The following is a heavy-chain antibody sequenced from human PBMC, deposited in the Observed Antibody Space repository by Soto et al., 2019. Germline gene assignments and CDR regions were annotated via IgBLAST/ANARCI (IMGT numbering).Heavy chain of an antibody. V-gene: IGHV1-69*08. CDR3: ARDLGYCSSTSCYIGFDY. D-gene: IGHD2-2*02. CDR2: IIPILGIA. CDR1: GGTFSSYT. J-gene: IGHJ4*02. Sequence: QVQLVQSGAEVKKPGSSVKVSCKASGGTFSSYTISWVRQAPGQGLEWMGRIIPILGIANYAQKFQGRVTITADKSTSTACVELSSLRSEDTAVYYCARDLGYCSSTSCYIGFDYWGQGTLVTVSS.